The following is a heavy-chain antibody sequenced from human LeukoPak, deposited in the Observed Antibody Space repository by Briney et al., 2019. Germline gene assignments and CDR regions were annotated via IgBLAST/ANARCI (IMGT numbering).Heavy chain of an antibody. CDR1: GYTFINND. Sequence: ASVKVSCKASGYTFINNDINWVRQAPGQELEWMAWIDPKNGNRGYAQNFQGRVTMTTDTSISTAYMELSSLRSEDTAVYYCARSHTRNGFCGGGRCYPAVWWFDPWGQGTLVTVSS. V-gene: IGHV1-8*01. CDR2: IDPKNGNR. J-gene: IGHJ5*02. D-gene: IGHD2-15*01. CDR3: ARSHTRNGFCGGGRCYPAVWWFDP.